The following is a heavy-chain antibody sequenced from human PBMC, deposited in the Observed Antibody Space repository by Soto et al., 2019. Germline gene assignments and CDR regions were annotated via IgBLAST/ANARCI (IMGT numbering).Heavy chain of an antibody. Sequence: QVQLVQSGAEVKKPGSSVKVSCKAYGGTFSSNAISWVRQAPGQALEWMGGIMPVFAIANYAQKFQGRVTITTDESTSTAYLELSSLRSEDTAVYDGARARHLDGDTIRGCLDVWGQGTTVTASS. CDR2: IMPVFAIA. D-gene: IGHD4-17*01. CDR3: ARARHLDGDTIRGCLDV. J-gene: IGHJ6*02. V-gene: IGHV1-69*01. CDR1: GGTFSSNA.